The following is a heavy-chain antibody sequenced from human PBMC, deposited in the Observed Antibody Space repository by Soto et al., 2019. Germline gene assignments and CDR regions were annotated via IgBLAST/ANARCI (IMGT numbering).Heavy chain of an antibody. CDR3: ARVFSGGGDYFDY. D-gene: IGHD6-19*01. V-gene: IGHV4-59*01. J-gene: IGHJ4*02. CDR2: IYYSGST. CDR1: GGSISSYY. Sequence: SSETLSLTCTVSGGSISSYYWSWIRQPPGKGLEWIGYIYYSGSTNYNPSLKSRVTISVDTSKNQFSLKLSSVTAADTAVYYCARVFSGGGDYFDYWGQGTLVTVSS.